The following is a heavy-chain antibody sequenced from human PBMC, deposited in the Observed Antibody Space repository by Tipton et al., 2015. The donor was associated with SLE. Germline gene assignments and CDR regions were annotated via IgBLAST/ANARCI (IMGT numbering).Heavy chain of an antibody. CDR2: ISWKTNSV. CDR3: AKTFVRYNIMDVFDL. D-gene: IGHD1-1*01. J-gene: IGHJ3*01. Sequence: RSLRLSCAASGFTFNDYAVHWVRQAPGKGLEWVAAISWKTNSVAYADSVKGRFTISRDNGKSSLYLQMNSLRLEDTALYYCAKTFVRYNIMDVFDLWGQGTMVTVSS. CDR1: GFTFNDYA. V-gene: IGHV3-9*01.